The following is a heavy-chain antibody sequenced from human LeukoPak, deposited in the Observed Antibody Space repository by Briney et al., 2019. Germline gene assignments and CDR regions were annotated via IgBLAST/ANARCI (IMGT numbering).Heavy chain of an antibody. CDR2: IYYSGST. D-gene: IGHD3-10*01. V-gene: IGHV4-59*01. CDR3: ARRGAGHYYYHAMDV. CDR1: GRSISSYY. J-gene: IGHJ6*02. Sequence: SSETLSLTCTVSGRSISSYYWSWIRQPPGKGLEWVGYIYYSGSTNYNPSLKSRVTISVDTSKNQFSLKLSSVTAADTAVYYCARRGAGHYYYHAMDVWGQGTTVTVSS.